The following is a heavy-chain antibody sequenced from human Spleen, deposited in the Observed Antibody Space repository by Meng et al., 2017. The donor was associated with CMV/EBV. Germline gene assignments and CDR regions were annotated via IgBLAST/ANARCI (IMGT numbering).Heavy chain of an antibody. D-gene: IGHD1-7*01. J-gene: IGHJ6*02. CDR3: ARDRRLELPSYYYYYGMDV. V-gene: IGHV3-30*04. Sequence: GESLKISCAASGFTFSSHPMDWVRQAPGKGLEWVAAISYDGSNKYYADSVKGRFTISRDNSKNTLYLQMDSLRAEDTAVYYCARDRRLELPSYYYYYGMDVWGQGTTVTVSS. CDR2: ISYDGSNK. CDR1: GFTFSSHP.